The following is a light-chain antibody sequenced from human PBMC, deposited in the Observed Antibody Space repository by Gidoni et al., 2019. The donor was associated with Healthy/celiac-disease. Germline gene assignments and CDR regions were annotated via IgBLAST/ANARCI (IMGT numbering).Light chain of an antibody. V-gene: IGKV3-11*01. Sequence: IVLPQSPATLSLSPGERATLSCRASQSVSSYLAWYQQKPGQAPRLLIYDASNRATGIPARFSGSGSGTDFTLTISSLEPEDFAVYYCQQRSNWRGTFGQGTRLEIK. CDR1: QSVSSY. J-gene: IGKJ5*01. CDR3: QQRSNWRGT. CDR2: DAS.